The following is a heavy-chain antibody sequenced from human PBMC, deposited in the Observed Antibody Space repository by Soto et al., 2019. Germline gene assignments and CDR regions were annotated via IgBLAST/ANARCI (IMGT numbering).Heavy chain of an antibody. V-gene: IGHV5-51*01. CDR1: GYSFTSYW. Sequence: GESLKISCKGSGYSFTSYWIGWVRQMPGKGLEWMGIIYPGDSDTRYSPSFQGQVTISADKSISTAYLQWSSLKASDTAMYYCARHREMAPIYDAYDISGQGTMVTVSS. D-gene: IGHD1-26*01. CDR3: ARHREMAPIYDAYDI. J-gene: IGHJ3*02. CDR2: IYPGDSDT.